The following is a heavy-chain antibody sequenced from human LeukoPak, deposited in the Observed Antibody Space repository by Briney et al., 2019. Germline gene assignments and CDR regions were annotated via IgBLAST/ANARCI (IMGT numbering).Heavy chain of an antibody. D-gene: IGHD5-12*01. J-gene: IGHJ4*02. CDR2: IYYSGST. CDR1: GGSISSSSYY. Sequence: SETLSLTCTVSGGSISSSSYYWGWIRQPPGKGLEWIGSIYYSGSTYYNPSLKSRVTISVDTSKNQFSLKLSSVTAADTAVYYCARGAYPGYSGYDDGDFDYWGQGTLVTVSS. CDR3: ARGAYPGYSGYDDGDFDY. V-gene: IGHV4-39*07.